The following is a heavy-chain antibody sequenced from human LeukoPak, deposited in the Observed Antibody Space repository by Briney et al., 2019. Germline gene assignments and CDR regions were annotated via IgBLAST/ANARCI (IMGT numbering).Heavy chain of an antibody. Sequence: SETLSLTCTVSGGSISSSSYYWGWIRQPPGKGLEWIGSIYYSGSTYYNPSLKSRVTISVDTSKNQFSLKLSTVTAADTAVYYCARRGGGYDGSDYWGQGTLVTVSS. CDR2: IYYSGST. V-gene: IGHV4-39*01. J-gene: IGHJ4*02. D-gene: IGHD5-12*01. CDR1: GGSISSSSYY. CDR3: ARRGGGYDGSDY.